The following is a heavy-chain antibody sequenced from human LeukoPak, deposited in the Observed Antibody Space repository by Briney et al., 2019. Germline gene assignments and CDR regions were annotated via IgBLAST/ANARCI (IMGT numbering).Heavy chain of an antibody. CDR1: GYTFTSYG. D-gene: IGHD1-26*01. Sequence: ASVKVSCKASGYTFTSYGINWVRQATGQGLEWMGWMNPNSGNTGYAQKFQGRVTITRNTSISTAYMELSSLRSEDTAVYYCARTPPRERVGAILPRVFDYWGQGTLVTVSS. CDR2: MNPNSGNT. CDR3: ARTPPRERVGAILPRVFDY. V-gene: IGHV1-8*03. J-gene: IGHJ4*02.